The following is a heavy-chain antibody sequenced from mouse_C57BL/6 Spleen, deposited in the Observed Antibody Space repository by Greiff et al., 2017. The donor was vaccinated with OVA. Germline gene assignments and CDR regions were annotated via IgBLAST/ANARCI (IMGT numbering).Heavy chain of an antibody. CDR3: ARASYYYGSSYWYFDV. CDR1: GYTFTSYD. J-gene: IGHJ1*03. Sequence: VKLQQSGPELVKPGASVKLSCKASGYTFTSYDINWVKQRPGQGLEWIGWIYPRDGSTKYNEKFKGKATLTVDTSSSTAYMELHSLTSEDSAVYFCARASYYYGSSYWYFDVWGTGTTVTVSS. CDR2: IYPRDGST. D-gene: IGHD1-1*01. V-gene: IGHV1-85*01.